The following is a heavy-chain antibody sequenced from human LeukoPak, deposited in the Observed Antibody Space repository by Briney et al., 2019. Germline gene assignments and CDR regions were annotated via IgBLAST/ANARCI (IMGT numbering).Heavy chain of an antibody. D-gene: IGHD4-17*01. J-gene: IGHJ4*02. CDR2: IRYDGSNK. CDR3: ASLYYGDYDY. CDR1: GFTFSSYG. Sequence: GGSLRLSCAASGFTFSSYGMHWVRQAPGKGLEWVAFIRYDGSNKYYADSVKGRFTISRDNSKNTRYLQMNSLRAEDTAVYYCASLYYGDYDYWGQGTLVTVSS. V-gene: IGHV3-30*02.